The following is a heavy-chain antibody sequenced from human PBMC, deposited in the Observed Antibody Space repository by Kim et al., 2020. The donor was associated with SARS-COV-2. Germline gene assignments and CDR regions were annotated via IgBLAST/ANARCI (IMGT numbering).Heavy chain of an antibody. Sequence: GGSLRLSCTVSGFTFKNGWMSWVRQAPGKGLEWVGRINSKAYGGTIDLAAPVKGRFSISRDDSKNTLYLQMDTLKTEDTAVYYCTTDSGYDYPDGCFDYWGQGTLVTVSS. V-gene: IGHV3-15*01. CDR3: TTDSGYDYPDGCFDY. J-gene: IGHJ4*02. D-gene: IGHD5-12*01. CDR1: GFTFKNGW. CDR2: INSKAYGGTI.